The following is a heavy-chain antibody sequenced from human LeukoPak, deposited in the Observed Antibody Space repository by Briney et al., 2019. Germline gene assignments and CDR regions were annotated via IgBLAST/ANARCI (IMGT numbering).Heavy chain of an antibody. D-gene: IGHD3-10*01. CDR2: ISSSSSYI. V-gene: IGHV3-21*01. CDR1: GFTFSSYS. Sequence: GRSLRLSCAASGFTFSSYSMNWVRQAPGKGLEWVSSISSSSSYIYYADSVKGRFTISRDNAKNSLYLQMNSLRAEDTAVYYCARDNTDYYGSGSLGYWGQGTLVTVSS. J-gene: IGHJ4*02. CDR3: ARDNTDYYGSGSLGY.